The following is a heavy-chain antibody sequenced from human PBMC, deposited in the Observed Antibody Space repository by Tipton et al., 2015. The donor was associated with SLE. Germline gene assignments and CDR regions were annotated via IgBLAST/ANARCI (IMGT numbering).Heavy chain of an antibody. D-gene: IGHD6-13*01. CDR2: IYHSGST. V-gene: IGHV4-38-2*02. CDR1: GYSISSGYY. Sequence: TLSLTCTVSGYSISSGYYWGWIRQPPGKGLEWIGSIYHSGSTYYNPSLKSRVTISVDTSKDQFSLKLSSVTAADTAVYYCAREGSSTPSYYYYGMDVWGQGTTVTVSS. CDR3: AREGSSTPSYYYYGMDV. J-gene: IGHJ6*02.